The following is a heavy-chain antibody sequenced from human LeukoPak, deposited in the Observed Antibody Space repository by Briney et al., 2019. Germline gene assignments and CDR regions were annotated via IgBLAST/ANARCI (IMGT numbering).Heavy chain of an antibody. J-gene: IGHJ4*02. Sequence: GGSLRLSCTASGFTFSTYGMHWVRQAPGKGLEWVTLISYDGSTKYYSDSVKGRFTLSRDNSKNTLYLQMNSLRAEDTAVYDCAREGDGYPYYFDYWGQGTLVTVSS. CDR3: AREGDGYPYYFDY. CDR1: GFTFSTYG. D-gene: IGHD5-24*01. V-gene: IGHV3-30*03. CDR2: ISYDGSTK.